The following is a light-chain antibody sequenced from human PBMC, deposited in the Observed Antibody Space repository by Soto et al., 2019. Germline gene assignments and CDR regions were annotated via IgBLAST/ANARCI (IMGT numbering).Light chain of an antibody. J-gene: IGKJ4*01. V-gene: IGKV3-20*01. CDR2: ATF. CDR1: QNVGTAS. Sequence: EIVLTQSPNTLSLSPGEGASLSCRASQNVGTASLAWYQQKAGQAPRLLLYATFTRATGIPDRFSGTGSGTDFTLTITRLEPEDFAVYYCQHHDTSTGLTFGGGTKVEI. CDR3: QHHDTSTGLT.